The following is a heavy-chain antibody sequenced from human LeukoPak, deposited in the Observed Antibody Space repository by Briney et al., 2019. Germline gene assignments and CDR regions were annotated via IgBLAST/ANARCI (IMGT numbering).Heavy chain of an antibody. V-gene: IGHV4-39*01. CDR3: ATMDTAMVNY. CDR1: GGSISSSSYY. CDR2: IYYSGST. J-gene: IGHJ4*02. D-gene: IGHD5-18*01. Sequence: SETLSLTCTVSGGSISSSSYYWGWIRQPPGKGLEWIGSIYYSGSTYYNTSLKSRVTISVDTSKNQFSLKLSSVTAADTAVYYCATMDTAMVNYWGQGTLVTVSS.